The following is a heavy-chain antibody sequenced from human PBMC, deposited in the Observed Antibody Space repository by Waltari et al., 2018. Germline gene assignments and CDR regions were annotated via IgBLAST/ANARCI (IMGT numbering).Heavy chain of an antibody. CDR3: ARHSWPNHGDYVCFGWFDP. CDR2: INHSGST. CDR1: GGSFSGYY. Sequence: QVQLQQWGAGLLKPSETLSLTCAVYGGSFSGYYWSWIRQPPGKGLEWIGEINHSGSTNYNPSLKSRVTISVDTSKNQFSLKLSSVTAADTAVYYCARHSWPNHGDYVCFGWFDPWGQGTLVTVSS. J-gene: IGHJ5*02. D-gene: IGHD4-17*01. V-gene: IGHV4-34*01.